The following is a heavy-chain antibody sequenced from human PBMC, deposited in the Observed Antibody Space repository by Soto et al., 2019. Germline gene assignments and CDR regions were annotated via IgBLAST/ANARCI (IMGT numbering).Heavy chain of an antibody. V-gene: IGHV4-59*01. CDR2: IYYSGST. CDR3: ARDDASANDAFDI. Sequence: SETLSLTCTVSGGSISSYYWSWIRQPPGKGLEWIGYIYYSGSTNYNPSLKSRVTISVDTSKNQFSLKLSSVTAADTAVYYCARDDASANDAFDIWGQGTMVTVSS. J-gene: IGHJ3*02. CDR1: GGSISSYY.